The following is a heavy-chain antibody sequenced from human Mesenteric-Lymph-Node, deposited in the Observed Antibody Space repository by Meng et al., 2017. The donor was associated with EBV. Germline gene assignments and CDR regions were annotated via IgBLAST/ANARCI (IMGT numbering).Heavy chain of an antibody. Sequence: VQLHGAAPALGTPSGHLSPTFAVSVDSISNSNWWSWVRQPPGKGLEWIGEIYYTGSTNYNPSLKSRVSMSVDKSKNEFSLEVNSVTAADTAVYYCASGGVRDPSPPYWGQGALVTVSS. V-gene: IGHV4-4*02. CDR2: IYYTGST. CDR1: VDSISNSNW. D-gene: IGHD3-16*01. J-gene: IGHJ1*01. CDR3: ASGGVRDPSPPY.